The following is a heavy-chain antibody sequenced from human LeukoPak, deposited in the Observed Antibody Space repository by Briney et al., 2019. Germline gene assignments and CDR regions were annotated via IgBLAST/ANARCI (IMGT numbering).Heavy chain of an antibody. D-gene: IGHD3-22*01. Sequence: SETLSLTCTVSGGSINDYYWSWIRQPAGKGLEWIGRIYTSGSTNYNPSLKSRVTMSVDTSKNQFSLKLSSVTAADTAVYYCARDADYYDSSGPRFDYWGQGTLVTVSS. CDR2: IYTSGST. CDR1: GGSINDYY. CDR3: ARDADYYDSSGPRFDY. J-gene: IGHJ4*02. V-gene: IGHV4-4*07.